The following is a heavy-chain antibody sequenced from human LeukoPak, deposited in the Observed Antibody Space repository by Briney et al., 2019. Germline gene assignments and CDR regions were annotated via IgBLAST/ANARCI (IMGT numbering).Heavy chain of an antibody. J-gene: IGHJ4*02. CDR1: GFTFSSYS. CDR2: ISSSSSYI. V-gene: IGHV3-21*01. CDR3: ARAYYDFWSGYYFHY. D-gene: IGHD3-3*01. Sequence: GGSLRLSCAASGFTFSSYSMNLVRQAPGKGLEWVSSISSSSSYIYYADSVKGRFTISRDNAKNSLYLQMNSLRAEDTAVYYCARAYYDFWSGYYFHYWGQGTLVTVSS.